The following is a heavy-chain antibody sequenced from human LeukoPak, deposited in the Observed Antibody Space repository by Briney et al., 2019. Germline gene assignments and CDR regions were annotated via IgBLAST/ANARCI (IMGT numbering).Heavy chain of an antibody. CDR2: IYSGGST. CDR1: GFTVSSNY. D-gene: IGHD3-22*01. J-gene: IGHJ5*02. V-gene: IGHV3-66*01. CDR3: ARDRPTYYYDSSGYLNWFDP. Sequence: GGSLRLSCAASGFTVSSNYMSWVRQAPGKGLEWVSVIYSGGSTYYADSVKGRFTISRDNSKNTLYLQMNSLTAEDTAVYYCARDRPTYYYDSSGYLNWFDPWGQGTLVTVSS.